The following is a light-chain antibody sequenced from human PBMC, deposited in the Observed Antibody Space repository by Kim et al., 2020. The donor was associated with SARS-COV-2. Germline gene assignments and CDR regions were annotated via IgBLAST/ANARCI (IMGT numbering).Light chain of an antibody. Sequence: SPGERATLSCRASQSVSSNLAWYQQKPGQAPRLLIHGASTRAIGIPARFSGSGSGTEFTLIISSLQSEDFALYYCQQYNNWPPWTFGQGTKVDFK. V-gene: IGKV3-15*01. CDR3: QQYNNWPPWT. J-gene: IGKJ1*01. CDR2: GAS. CDR1: QSVSSN.